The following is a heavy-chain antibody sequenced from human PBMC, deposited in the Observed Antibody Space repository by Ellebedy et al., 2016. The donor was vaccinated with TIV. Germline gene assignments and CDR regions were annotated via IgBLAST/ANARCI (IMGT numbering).Heavy chain of an antibody. CDR1: GGSISSYY. V-gene: IGHV4-59*01. D-gene: IGHD6-19*01. CDR3: ARIYSSGWSYFFDY. Sequence: MPSETLSLTCTVSGGSISSYYWSLIRQPPGKELEWIGYINYSGSTNYNPSLKSRVTISVDTSKNQLSLKLSSVTAADTAVYYCARIYSSGWSYFFDYWGQGTLVTVSS. CDR2: INYSGST. J-gene: IGHJ4*02.